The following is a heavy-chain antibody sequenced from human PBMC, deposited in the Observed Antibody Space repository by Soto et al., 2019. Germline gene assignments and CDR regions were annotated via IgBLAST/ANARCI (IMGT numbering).Heavy chain of an antibody. D-gene: IGHD3-9*01. V-gene: IGHV3-30*18. J-gene: IGHJ4*02. CDR3: AKDRRYFDWLSVFDY. CDR2: ISYDGSNK. CDR1: GFTFSSYG. Sequence: PGGSLRLSCAASGFTFSSYGMHWVRQAPGKGLEWVAVISYDGSNKYYADSVKGRFTISRDNSKNTLYLQMNSLTAEDTAVYYCAKDRRYFDWLSVFDYWGQGTLVTVSS.